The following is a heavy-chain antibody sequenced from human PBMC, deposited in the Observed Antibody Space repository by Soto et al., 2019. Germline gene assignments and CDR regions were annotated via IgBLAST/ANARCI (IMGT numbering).Heavy chain of an antibody. CDR1: GGSISSGGYY. D-gene: IGHD3-22*01. V-gene: IGHV4-31*03. CDR3: ARGFSSGYYRGNWFDP. CDR2: IYYSGST. Sequence: PSETLSLTCTVSGGSISSGGYYWSWIRQHPGKGLEWIGYIYYSGSTYYNPSLKSRVTISVDTSKNQFSLKLSSVTAADTAVYYCARGFSSGYYRGNWFDPWGQGTLVTVSS. J-gene: IGHJ5*02.